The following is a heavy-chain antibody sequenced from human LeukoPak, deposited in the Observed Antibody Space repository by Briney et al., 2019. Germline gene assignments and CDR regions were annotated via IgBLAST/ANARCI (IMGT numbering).Heavy chain of an antibody. Sequence: SETLSLTCTVSGGSISSGGYYWSWIRQHPGKGLEWIGYIYYSGSPYYNPSLKSRVTISVDTSKNQFSLKLSSVTAADTAVYYCARVQVRSYDILTGYYSGDYFDYWGQGSLVTVSS. CDR3: ARVQVRSYDILTGYYSGDYFDY. D-gene: IGHD3-9*01. J-gene: IGHJ4*02. V-gene: IGHV4-31*03. CDR2: IYYSGSP. CDR1: GGSISSGGYY.